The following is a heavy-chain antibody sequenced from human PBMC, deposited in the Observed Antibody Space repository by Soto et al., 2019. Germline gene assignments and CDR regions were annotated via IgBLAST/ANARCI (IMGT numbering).Heavy chain of an antibody. V-gene: IGHV4-39*01. J-gene: IGHJ4*02. CDR1: GGSIISSSYY. D-gene: IGHD2-15*01. Sequence: QLQQQDSGPGLVKPSETLSLTCTVSGGSIISSSYYWGWMRQPPGQGLEWIGSISYSGSTYYNQYLNDLVAIEVATSQIQFSLELSSLPASVRAVYSCARGYCSGGSGYKPLGYGGKGTKATLSS. CDR2: ISYSGST. CDR3: ARGYCSGGSGYKPLGY.